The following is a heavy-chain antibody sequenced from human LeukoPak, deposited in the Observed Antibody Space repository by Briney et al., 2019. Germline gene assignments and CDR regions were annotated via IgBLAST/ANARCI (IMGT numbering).Heavy chain of an antibody. Sequence: GASVKVSCRASGYTFTSYGISWVRQAPGQGLEWMGWISAYNGNTNYAQKLQGRVTMTTDTSTSTAYMELRSLRSDDTAVYYCARQMTTVTDDYFDYWGQGTLVTVSS. D-gene: IGHD4-11*01. V-gene: IGHV1-18*01. CDR3: ARQMTTVTDDYFDY. CDR2: ISAYNGNT. CDR1: GYTFTSYG. J-gene: IGHJ4*02.